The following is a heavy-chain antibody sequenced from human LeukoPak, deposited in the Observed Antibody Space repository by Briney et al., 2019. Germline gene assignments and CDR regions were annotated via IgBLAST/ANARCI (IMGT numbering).Heavy chain of an antibody. CDR2: INHSGST. CDR1: GGSFSGYY. V-gene: IGHV4-34*01. J-gene: IGHJ5*02. CDR3: ARGPYYYGSGSYYRYWFDP. D-gene: IGHD3-10*01. Sequence: SETLSLTCAVYGGSFSGYYWSWIRQPPGKGLEWIGEINHSGSTNYNPSLKSRVTISVDTSKNQFSLKLSSVTAADPAVYYCARGPYYYGSGSYYRYWFDPWGQGTLVTVSS.